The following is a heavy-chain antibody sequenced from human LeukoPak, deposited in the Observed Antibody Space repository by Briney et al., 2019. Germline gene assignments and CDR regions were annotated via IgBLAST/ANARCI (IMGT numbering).Heavy chain of an antibody. CDR1: GFTFSSYG. CDR2: IKQDGSEK. V-gene: IGHV3-7*01. J-gene: IGHJ4*02. CDR3: ARVGIAVAGTDY. D-gene: IGHD6-19*01. Sequence: GGSLRLSCAASGFTFSSYGMHWVRQAPGKGLEWVANIKQDGSEKYYVDSVKGRFTISRDNAKNSLYPQMNSLRAEDTAVYYCARVGIAVAGTDYWGQGALVTVSS.